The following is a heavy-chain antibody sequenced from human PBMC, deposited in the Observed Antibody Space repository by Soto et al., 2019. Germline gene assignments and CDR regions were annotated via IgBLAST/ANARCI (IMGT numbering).Heavy chain of an antibody. CDR2: INHSGST. CDR3: SIAARGSVDY. Sequence: XGTLSLTCAVYGGSFSGYYWSGIRQPPGKGLEWIGEINHSGSTNYNPSLKSRVTISVDTSKNQFSLKLSSVTAADTAVYYCSIAARGSVDYWGQGTLVTVSS. J-gene: IGHJ4*02. CDR1: GGSFSGYY. D-gene: IGHD6-6*01. V-gene: IGHV4-34*01.